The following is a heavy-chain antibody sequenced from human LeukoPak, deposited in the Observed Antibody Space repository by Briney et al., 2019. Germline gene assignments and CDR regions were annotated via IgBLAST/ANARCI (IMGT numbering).Heavy chain of an antibody. J-gene: IGHJ3*02. Sequence: PGGSLRLSCAASGFAFSSYAMTWVRQDPGKGLEWVSAISDSGGNTYYADSVKGRFTISRDNSKDTLYLQMNSLRAEDTAVYYCAKDTTGYYGSGRGAFDIWGQGTMVTVSS. CDR1: GFAFSSYA. V-gene: IGHV3-23*01. D-gene: IGHD3-10*01. CDR3: AKDTTGYYGSGRGAFDI. CDR2: ISDSGGNT.